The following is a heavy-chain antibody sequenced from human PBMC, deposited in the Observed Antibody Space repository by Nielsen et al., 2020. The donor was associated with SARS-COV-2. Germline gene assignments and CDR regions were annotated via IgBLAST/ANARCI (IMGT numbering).Heavy chain of an antibody. D-gene: IGHD3-16*01. CDR1: GFTFSGYW. V-gene: IGHV3-33*03. CDR2: IWYDGSNK. CDR3: ATLMGMDV. J-gene: IGHJ6*02. Sequence: GESLKISCAASGFTFSGYWMSWVRQAPGKGLEWVAVIWYDGSNKYYADSVKGRFTISRDNAKNSLYLQMNSLRAEDTAVYYCATLMGMDVWGQGTTVTVSS.